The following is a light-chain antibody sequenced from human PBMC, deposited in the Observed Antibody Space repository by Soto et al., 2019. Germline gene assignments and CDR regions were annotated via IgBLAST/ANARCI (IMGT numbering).Light chain of an antibody. Sequence: EIVLTQSPGTLSLSPGERASLSCRTSQSISSSSLAWYQQRPGQPPRLLIYGASRRATGVPDRFTGSGSGTDFTLTISSLQPDDFATYYCQQYNSYPLTFGGGTKVEIK. CDR1: QSISSSS. J-gene: IGKJ4*01. CDR3: QQYNSYPLT. V-gene: IGKV3-20*01. CDR2: GAS.